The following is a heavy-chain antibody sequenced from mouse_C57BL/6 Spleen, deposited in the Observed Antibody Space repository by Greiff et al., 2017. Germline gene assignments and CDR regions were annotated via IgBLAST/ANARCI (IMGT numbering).Heavy chain of an antibody. J-gene: IGHJ4*01. V-gene: IGHV2-5*01. CDR1: GFSFTSYG. CDR3: AKSDYGGVYAMDY. CDR2: IWRGGST. Sequence: VQLQQSGPGLVQPSQSLSITCTVSGFSFTSYGVHWVRQSPGKGLEWLGVIWRGGSTDYNAAFMSRLSITKDNSKSQVFFKMNSLQADDTAIYYCAKSDYGGVYAMDYWGQGTSVTVSS. D-gene: IGHD2-13*01.